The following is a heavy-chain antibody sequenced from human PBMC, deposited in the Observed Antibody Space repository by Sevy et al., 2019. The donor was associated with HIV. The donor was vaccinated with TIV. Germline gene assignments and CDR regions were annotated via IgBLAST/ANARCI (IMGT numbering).Heavy chain of an antibody. V-gene: IGHV4-4*07. D-gene: IGHD2-15*01. Sequence: SETLSLTCTVSGGSISDYYWTWIRQPAGKGLEWLGRIYISGSTEYSPSLKSRVSMPLDTSKNTFSLKLTSMTAADTAVYYCARGPQSCNSVSCYSALSWGQGILVTVSS. CDR3: ARGPQSCNSVSCYSALS. J-gene: IGHJ4*02. CDR1: GGSISDYY. CDR2: IYISGST.